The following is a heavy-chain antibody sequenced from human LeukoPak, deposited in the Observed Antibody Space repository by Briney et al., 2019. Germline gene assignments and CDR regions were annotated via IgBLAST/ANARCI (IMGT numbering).Heavy chain of an antibody. V-gene: IGHV1-69*05. CDR1: GGTFSSYA. J-gene: IGHJ5*02. Sequence: SVKVSCKASGGTFSSYAISWVRQAPGQGLEWMGRIIPIFGTANYGQKFQGRVTITTDESTSTAYMELSSLRSEDTAVYYCARQLGEEQWLVSNWFDPWGQGTLVTVSS. CDR2: IIPIFGTA. D-gene: IGHD6-19*01. CDR3: ARQLGEEQWLVSNWFDP.